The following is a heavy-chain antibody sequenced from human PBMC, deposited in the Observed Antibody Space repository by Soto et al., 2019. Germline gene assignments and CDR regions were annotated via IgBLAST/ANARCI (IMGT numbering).Heavy chain of an antibody. J-gene: IGHJ3*02. Sequence: GGSLRLSCAASGFTVSSNYMSWVRQAPGKGLDWVSLISSGGSAYYADSVKGRFTISRDTSKNTLSLQMNSLRAEDTAAYYCAPHVSCSGGSCQYDAFAIRGQGTMVTVSS. CDR3: APHVSCSGGSCQYDAFAI. CDR1: GFTVSSNY. V-gene: IGHV3-66*04. CDR2: ISSGGSA. D-gene: IGHD2-15*01.